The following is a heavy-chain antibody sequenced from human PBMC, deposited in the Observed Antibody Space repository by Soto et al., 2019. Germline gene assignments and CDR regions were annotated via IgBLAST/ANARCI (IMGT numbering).Heavy chain of an antibody. CDR3: ARGQQLVANWLDP. J-gene: IGHJ5*02. V-gene: IGHV3-11*01. CDR2: ISSTGSTP. D-gene: IGHD6-6*01. Sequence: GGSLRLSCAASGFPFSDSYMAWIRQAPGKGLEGIATISSTGSTPYYADSVKGRFTISRDNAQNSLYLEMNNLRAADTAVYYCARGQQLVANWLDPWGQGILVIVSS. CDR1: GFPFSDSY.